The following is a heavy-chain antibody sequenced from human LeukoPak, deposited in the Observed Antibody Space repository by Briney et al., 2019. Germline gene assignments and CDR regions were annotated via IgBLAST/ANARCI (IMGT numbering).Heavy chain of an antibody. D-gene: IGHD3-22*01. Sequence: PGGSLRLSCMVSGFTLSSYEMSWIRQAPGKGLEWVSSIEYGESTTHYADSVRGRFTISRDDSKSTLYLQMNSLRAADTAVYYCAKDPTHYRVWDDYDSTVLSYWGQGTLVTVSS. V-gene: IGHV3-23*01. J-gene: IGHJ4*02. CDR1: GFTLSSYE. CDR2: IEYGESTT. CDR3: AKDPTHYRVWDDYDSTVLSY.